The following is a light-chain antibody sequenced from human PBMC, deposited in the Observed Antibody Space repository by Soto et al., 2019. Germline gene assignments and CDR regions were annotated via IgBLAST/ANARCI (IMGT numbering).Light chain of an antibody. CDR2: DVS. CDR3: QQFRASPFT. Sequence: AIQLTQSPSSLSASVGDRVAITCRASQAISNALAWYQQKPGRPPIPLIYDVSTLESGVPSRFSGSGSGTDFTLTIRSLQPEDFATYFCQQFRASPFTFGGGTRVDIK. CDR1: QAISNA. V-gene: IGKV1-13*02. J-gene: IGKJ4*01.